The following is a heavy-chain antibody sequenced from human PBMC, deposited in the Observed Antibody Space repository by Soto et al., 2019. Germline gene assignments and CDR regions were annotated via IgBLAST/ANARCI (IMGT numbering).Heavy chain of an antibody. CDR1: GYTFSSYF. CDR3: ARDLPPVDY. J-gene: IGHJ4*02. Sequence: QVQLVQSGAEVKKPGASVKVSCKASGYTFSSYFISWVRQAPGQGLEWMGWISAYNGNTNYAKNLQGRVTMTTDPSTSTAYMELRRLRSDDTAVYYCARDLPPVDYWGQGTLVTVSS. CDR2: ISAYNGNT. V-gene: IGHV1-18*01.